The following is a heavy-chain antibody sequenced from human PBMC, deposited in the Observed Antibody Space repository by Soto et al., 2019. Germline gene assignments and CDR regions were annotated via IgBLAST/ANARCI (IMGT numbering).Heavy chain of an antibody. J-gene: IGHJ4*02. D-gene: IGHD3-22*01. Sequence: GLSLRLSCAVSGFVFRRYFMAWARPRPVKGLELVAVATGDGSKSNHADSVKGRFTISRDNSKNTLYMQMNSLRAEDTAVYYCARPYDSSGSYLPFDYWGQGTLVTVSS. CDR2: ATGDGSKS. CDR1: GFVFRRYF. CDR3: ARPYDSSGSYLPFDY. V-gene: IGHV3-30*04.